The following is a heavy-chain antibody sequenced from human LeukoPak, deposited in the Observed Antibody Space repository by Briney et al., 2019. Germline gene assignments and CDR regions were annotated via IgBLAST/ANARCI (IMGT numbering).Heavy chain of an antibody. D-gene: IGHD4-23*01. CDR2: ISWNSGSI. CDR1: GFTFDDYA. V-gene: IGHV3-9*01. J-gene: IGHJ4*02. CDR3: AKSGDDYGGPDFDY. Sequence: PGGSLRLSCAASGFTFDDYAMHWVRQAPGKGLEWVSGISWNSGSIGYADSVKGRFTISRDNAKNSLYLQMNSLRAEDTALYYCAKSGDDYGGPDFDYWGQGTLVTVSS.